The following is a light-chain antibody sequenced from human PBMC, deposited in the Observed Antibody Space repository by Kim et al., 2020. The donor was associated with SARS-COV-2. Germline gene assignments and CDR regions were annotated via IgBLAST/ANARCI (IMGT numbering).Light chain of an antibody. CDR1: QSISSW. J-gene: IGKJ2*01. CDR3: QQYNTYSYT. CDR2: DAS. Sequence: DIQMTQSPSTLSASVGDRFTITCRASQSISSWLAWYQQKPGKAPTLLIYDASSLESGVPSRFSGSGSGTEFTLTISSLQPDDFATYYCQQYNTYSYTFGQGTKLEI. V-gene: IGKV1-5*01.